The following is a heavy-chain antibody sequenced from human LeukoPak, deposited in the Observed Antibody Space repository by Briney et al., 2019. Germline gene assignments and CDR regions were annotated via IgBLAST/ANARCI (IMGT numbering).Heavy chain of an antibody. D-gene: IGHD4-17*01. CDR2: IYYSGST. J-gene: IGHJ4*02. CDR1: GGSISSYY. V-gene: IGHV4-59*12. CDR3: ARAAKGDYDFDY. Sequence: PSETLSLTCTVSGGSISSYYWSWIRQPPGKGLEWIGYIYYSGSTNYNPSLKSRVTISVDTSKNQFSLKLSSVTAADTAVYYCARAAKGDYDFDYWGQGTLVTVSS.